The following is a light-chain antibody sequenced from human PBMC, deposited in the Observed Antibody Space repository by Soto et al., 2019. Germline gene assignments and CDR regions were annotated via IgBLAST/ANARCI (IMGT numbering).Light chain of an antibody. CDR2: YIS. Sequence: EIVMTQSPATLSVSPGESATLSCRASQRISRNLAWYQQKPGQAPRLLIYYISTRATGVPARFSGSGSGAEFTLTINSLQSEDSAVYYCQQHNQWPITFGQGTRLEIK. V-gene: IGKV3D-15*01. J-gene: IGKJ5*01. CDR1: QRISRN. CDR3: QQHNQWPIT.